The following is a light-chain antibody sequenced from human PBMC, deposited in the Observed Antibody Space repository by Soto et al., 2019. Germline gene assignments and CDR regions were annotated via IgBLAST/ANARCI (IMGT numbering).Light chain of an antibody. J-gene: IGLJ3*02. CDR3: CSYAGTYTWL. Sequence: QSALTQPRSVSGSPGQSVTISCAGTRSDVGGYTYISWYQHHPHKAPKLLLFDVSKRPSGVPDRFSGSKSGNTAALSISGLLAEDEADYYCCSYAGTYTWLFCGGTKVTVL. CDR2: DVS. CDR1: RSDVGGYTY. V-gene: IGLV2-11*01.